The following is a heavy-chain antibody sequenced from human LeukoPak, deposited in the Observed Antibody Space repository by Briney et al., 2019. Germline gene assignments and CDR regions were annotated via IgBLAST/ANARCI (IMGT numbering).Heavy chain of an antibody. CDR2: MNPNSGNT. CDR1: GYTFTSYD. Sequence: GASVKVSCKASGYTFTSYDINWVRQATGQGLEWMGWMNPNSGNTGYAQKFQGRVTMTRNTSISTAYMELSSLRSEDTAVYYCARDFKYYDFWSGSGYGMDGWGQGTTVTVSS. CDR3: ARDFKYYDFWSGSGYGMDG. D-gene: IGHD3-3*01. J-gene: IGHJ6*02. V-gene: IGHV1-8*01.